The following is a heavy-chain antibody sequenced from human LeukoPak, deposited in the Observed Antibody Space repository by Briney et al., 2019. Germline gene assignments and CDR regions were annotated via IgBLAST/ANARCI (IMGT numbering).Heavy chain of an antibody. CDR2: IYYSGRT. Sequence: SETLSLTCSVSGGSISSYYWSWIRQPPGRGLEWIGYIYYSGRTSYNPSLKSRVTISVDTSKNQFSLRLSSVTAADTAVYYCARSGSYSGPYVYWGQGTVVTVSS. V-gene: IGHV4-59*01. CDR3: ARSGSYSGPYVY. J-gene: IGHJ4*02. CDR1: GGSISSYY. D-gene: IGHD1-26*01.